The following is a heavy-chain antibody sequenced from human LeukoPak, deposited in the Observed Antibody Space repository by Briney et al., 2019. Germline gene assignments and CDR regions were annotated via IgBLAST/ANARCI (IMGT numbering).Heavy chain of an antibody. CDR2: IYYGGST. CDR1: GGSISSYY. Sequence: PSETLSLTCTVSGGSISSYYWSWIRQPPGKGPEWIGYIYYGGSTNYNPSLKSRVTISVDTFKIQFFLKLSSVTAADTGVYYCARGQYSLAYWGQGTLVTVSS. J-gene: IGHJ4*02. V-gene: IGHV4-59*08. D-gene: IGHD5-18*01. CDR3: ARGQYSLAY.